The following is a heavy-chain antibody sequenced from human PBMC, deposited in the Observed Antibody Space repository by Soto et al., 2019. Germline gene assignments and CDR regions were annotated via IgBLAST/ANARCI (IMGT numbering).Heavy chain of an antibody. CDR3: TTDAGIAARQLASD. V-gene: IGHV3-15*01. Sequence: PGGSLRLSCAASGFTFSNAWMSWVRQAPGKGLEWVGRIKSKTDGGTTDYAAPVKGRFTISRDDSKNTLYLQMNSLKTEDTAVYYCTTDAGIAARQLASDWGQGTLVTVSS. CDR1: GFTFSNAW. J-gene: IGHJ4*02. D-gene: IGHD6-6*01. CDR2: IKSKTDGGTT.